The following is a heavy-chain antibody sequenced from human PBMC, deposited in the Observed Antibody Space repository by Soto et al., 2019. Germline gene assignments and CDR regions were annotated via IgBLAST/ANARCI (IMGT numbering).Heavy chain of an antibody. J-gene: IGHJ3*02. CDR1: GFTFSSYG. CDR3: ARGYCSSTSCYPPSDAFDI. D-gene: IGHD2-2*01. V-gene: IGHV3-33*01. Sequence: QVQLVESGGGVVQPGRSLRLSCAASGFTFSSYGMHWVRQAPGKGLEWVAVIWYDGSNKYYADSVKGRFTISIDNSKNTLYLQMNSLRAEDTAVYYCARGYCSSTSCYPPSDAFDIWGQGTMVTVSS. CDR2: IWYDGSNK.